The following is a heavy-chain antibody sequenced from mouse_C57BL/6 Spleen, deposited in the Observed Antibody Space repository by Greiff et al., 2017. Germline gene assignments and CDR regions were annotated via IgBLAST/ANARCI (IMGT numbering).Heavy chain of an antibody. J-gene: IGHJ3*01. Sequence: QVQLQQPGAELVMPGASVKLSCKASGYTFTSYWMHWVKQRPGQGLEWIGMITPNSSSTNYNEKFKSKATLTVDKSSSTAYMQLSSLTSEDSAVYYGDREKTAQAAWFAYWGQGTLVTVSA. CDR2: ITPNSSST. CDR3: DREKTAQAAWFAY. D-gene: IGHD3-2*02. V-gene: IGHV1-64*01. CDR1: GYTFTSYW.